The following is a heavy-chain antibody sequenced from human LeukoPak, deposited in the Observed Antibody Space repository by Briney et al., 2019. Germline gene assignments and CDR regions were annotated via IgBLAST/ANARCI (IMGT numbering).Heavy chain of an antibody. Sequence: PGGSLRLSCAASGFTFSNFAMMWVRQAPGKGLEWVSSNTGDYATYSADPAKGRFTTSRDNSKNIVYLQMDSLRDDDTAVYYCAKGAASGLVDWFDPWGQGTLVTVSS. CDR1: GFTFSNFA. J-gene: IGHJ5*02. D-gene: IGHD3-22*01. CDR3: AKGAASGLVDWFDP. V-gene: IGHV3-23*01. CDR2: NTGDYAT.